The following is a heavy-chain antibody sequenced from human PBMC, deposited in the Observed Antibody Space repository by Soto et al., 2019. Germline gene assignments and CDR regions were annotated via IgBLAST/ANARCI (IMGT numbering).Heavy chain of an antibody. Sequence: QVQMQESGPGLVNPSETLSLTCTVSGDSISNYWWSWVRQPPGKGLEWIGYIHNSGSTNYSPFFKSRATISIDMSNSQFSLKLSSVTAADTAVYYCATYRVLRIWGQGTLITVSS. CDR1: GDSISNYW. J-gene: IGHJ4*02. V-gene: IGHV4-59*01. D-gene: IGHD2-2*02. CDR2: IHNSGST. CDR3: ATYRVLRI.